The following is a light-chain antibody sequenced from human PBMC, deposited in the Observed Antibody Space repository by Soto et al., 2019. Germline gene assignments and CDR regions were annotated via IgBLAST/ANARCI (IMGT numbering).Light chain of an antibody. CDR3: SSYVTSGTLV. J-gene: IGLJ3*02. Sequence: QSALTQAASVSGSPGQSITISCTGTSSDIGGSDYVSWYQKHPGKAPKVIIYEVSDRPSGVSDRFSGSKSGNTASLTISGLQAEDEADYYCSSYVTSGTLVFGGGTTLTVL. CDR2: EVS. CDR1: SSDIGGSDY. V-gene: IGLV2-14*01.